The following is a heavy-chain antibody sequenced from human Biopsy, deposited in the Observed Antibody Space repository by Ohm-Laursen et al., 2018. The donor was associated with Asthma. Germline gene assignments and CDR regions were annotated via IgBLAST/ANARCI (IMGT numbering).Heavy chain of an antibody. J-gene: IGHJ4*02. CDR3: ARDVMEWYLPAFDF. Sequence: SLRLSCSAPGFSFSSYAMHWVRQAPGKGLEWLALIWYDGINKFYADSVKGRITVSRDDSKNTLYLQMNSLRPDDTAVYYCARDVMEWYLPAFDFWGQGTLVTVSS. CDR1: GFSFSSYA. D-gene: IGHD3-3*01. CDR2: IWYDGINK. V-gene: IGHV3-33*01.